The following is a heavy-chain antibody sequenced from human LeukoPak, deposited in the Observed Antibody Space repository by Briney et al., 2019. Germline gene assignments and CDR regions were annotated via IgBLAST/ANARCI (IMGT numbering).Heavy chain of an antibody. CDR3: ARDGSSGLSFDY. V-gene: IGHV1-18*01. D-gene: IGHD6-19*01. J-gene: IGHJ4*02. CDR1: GYTFTSYG. CDR2: ISAYNGNT. Sequence: ASVKVSCEASGYTFTSYGISWVRQAPGQGLEWMGWISAYNGNTNYAQKLQGRVTMTTGTSTSTAYMELRSLRSDDTAVYYCARDGSSGLSFDYWGQGTLVTVSS.